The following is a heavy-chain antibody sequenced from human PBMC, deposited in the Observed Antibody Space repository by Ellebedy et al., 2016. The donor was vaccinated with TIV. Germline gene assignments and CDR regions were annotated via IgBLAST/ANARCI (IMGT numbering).Heavy chain of an antibody. CDR3: AREDIYDSSGYHAFDI. Sequence: GGSLRLSCTASGFTFSTYSMNWVRQAPGKGLEWVSYISSSSSTIYYADSVKGRFTISRDNSKNTLYLQMNSLRAEDTAVYYCAREDIYDSSGYHAFDIWGQGTMVTFSS. CDR2: ISSSSSTI. J-gene: IGHJ3*02. CDR1: GFTFSTYS. V-gene: IGHV3-48*01. D-gene: IGHD3-22*01.